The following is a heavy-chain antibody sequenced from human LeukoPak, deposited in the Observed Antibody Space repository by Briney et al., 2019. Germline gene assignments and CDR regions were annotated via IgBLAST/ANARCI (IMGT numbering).Heavy chain of an antibody. J-gene: IGHJ4*02. D-gene: IGHD2-2*02. V-gene: IGHV3-23*01. Sequence: PGGSLRLSCAAPGFTFSSYAMSWVRQAPGKGLEWVSAISGSGGSTYYADSVKGRFTISRDNSKNTLYLQMNSLRAEDTAVYYCAKELGYCSSTSCYRGFANPFDYWGQGTLVTVSS. CDR3: AKELGYCSSTSCYRGFANPFDY. CDR2: ISGSGGST. CDR1: GFTFSSYA.